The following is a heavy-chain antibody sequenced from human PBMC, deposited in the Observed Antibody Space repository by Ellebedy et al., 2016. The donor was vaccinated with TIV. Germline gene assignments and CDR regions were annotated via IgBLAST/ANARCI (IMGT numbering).Heavy chain of an antibody. CDR2: ISAYNGNT. V-gene: IGHV1-18*01. J-gene: IGHJ4*02. CDR1: GYTFTSYG. D-gene: IGHD3-22*01. CDR3: ARDVGYDSSGYHPYYFDY. Sequence: AASVKVSCKASGYTFTSYGISWVRQAPGQGLEWMGWISAYNGNTNYAQKFQGWVTMTRDTSIGTAYMELSRLRSDDTAVYYCARDVGYDSSGYHPYYFDYWGQGTLVTVSS.